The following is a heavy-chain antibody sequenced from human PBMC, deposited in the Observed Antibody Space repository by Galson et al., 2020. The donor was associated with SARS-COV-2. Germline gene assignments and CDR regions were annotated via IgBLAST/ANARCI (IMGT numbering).Heavy chain of an antibody. Sequence: GESLKISCKGSGYSFTSYWIGWVRQMPGKGLEWMGIIYPGDSDTRYSPSFQGQVTISADKSISTAYLQWSSLKASDTAMYYCARLRITMIVENRGAFDIWGQGTMVTVSS. D-gene: IGHD3-22*01. J-gene: IGHJ3*02. CDR3: ARLRITMIVENRGAFDI. V-gene: IGHV5-51*01. CDR1: GYSFTSYW. CDR2: IYPGDSDT.